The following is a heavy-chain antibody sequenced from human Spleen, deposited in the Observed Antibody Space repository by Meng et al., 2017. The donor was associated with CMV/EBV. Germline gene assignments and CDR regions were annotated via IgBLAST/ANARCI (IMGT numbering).Heavy chain of an antibody. CDR2: INQDGSQR. Sequence: GESLKISCAASGFTFGDYGMSWVRQAPGKALEWVANINQDGSQRNYVDSVKGRFTISRDNAKNSMYLQMNSLRVEDTAVYYCGRDMDVWGQGTTVTISS. J-gene: IGHJ6*02. V-gene: IGHV3-7*01. CDR1: GFTFGDYG. CDR3: GRDMDV.